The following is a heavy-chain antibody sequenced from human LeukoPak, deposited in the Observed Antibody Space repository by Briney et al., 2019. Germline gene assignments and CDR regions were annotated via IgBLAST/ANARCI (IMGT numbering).Heavy chain of an antibody. D-gene: IGHD1-26*01. CDR1: GCTFSSYA. Sequence: QPGRSLRLSCAASGCTFSSYAMHWVRQAPGKGLEWVAVISYDGSNKYYADSVKGRFTISRDNSKNTLYLQMNSLRAEDTAVYYCARDSYSGSSNYDYWGQGTLVTVSS. V-gene: IGHV3-30*01. J-gene: IGHJ4*02. CDR2: ISYDGSNK. CDR3: ARDSYSGSSNYDY.